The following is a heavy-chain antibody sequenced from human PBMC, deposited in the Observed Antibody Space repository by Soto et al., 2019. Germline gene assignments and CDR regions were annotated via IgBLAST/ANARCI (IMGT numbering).Heavy chain of an antibody. CDR3: ARDGDGYNY. J-gene: IGHJ4*02. V-gene: IGHV4-61*01. CDR2: IYSSGSS. D-gene: IGHD5-12*01. Sequence: QVQLQESGPGLVKPSETLSLTCTVSGGSVSSDSYYWSWIRQPPGTGLEWIGYIYSSGSSSYNPSLESRVNSSVDASKNQFSLKLSSVTAADTVVYYCARDGDGYNYWGQGTLVTVSS. CDR1: GGSVSSDSYY.